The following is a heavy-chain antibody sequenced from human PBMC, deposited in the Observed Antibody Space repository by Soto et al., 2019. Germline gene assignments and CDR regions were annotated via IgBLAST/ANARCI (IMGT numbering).Heavy chain of an antibody. CDR1: GGTFSSYA. J-gene: IGHJ4*02. D-gene: IGHD3-16*02. V-gene: IGHV1-69*01. CDR2: IIPIFGTA. CDR3: ARGKGYDYVWGSYRHYYFDY. Sequence: QVQLVQSGAEVKKPGSSVKVSCKASGGTFSSYAISWGRQAPGQGLEWMGGIIPIFGTANYAQKFQGRVTITADESTSTAYMELSSLRSEDTAVYYCARGKGYDYVWGSYRHYYFDYWGQGTLVTVSS.